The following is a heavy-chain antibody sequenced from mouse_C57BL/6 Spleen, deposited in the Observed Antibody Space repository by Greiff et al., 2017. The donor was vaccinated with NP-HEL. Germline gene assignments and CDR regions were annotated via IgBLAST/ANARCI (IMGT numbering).Heavy chain of an antibody. V-gene: IGHV5-4*01. Sequence: EVKLVESGGGLVKPGGSLKLSCAASGFTFSSYAMSWVRQTPEKRLEWVATISDGGSYTYYPDNVQGRFTISRDNAKNNLYLQMRHLKSEDTAMYYCARDRDYAGFDVGGTGTTVTVSS. D-gene: IGHD2-4*01. CDR3: ARDRDYAGFDV. CDR2: ISDGGSYT. J-gene: IGHJ1*03. CDR1: GFTFSSYA.